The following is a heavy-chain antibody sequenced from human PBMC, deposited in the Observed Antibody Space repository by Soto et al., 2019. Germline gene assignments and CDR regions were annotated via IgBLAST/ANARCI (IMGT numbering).Heavy chain of an antibody. CDR1: GFTFSSYG. Sequence: GGSLRLSCAASGFTFSSYGMHWVRQAPGKGLEWVAVIWYDGSNKYYADSVKGRFTISRDNSKNTLYLQMNSLRAEDTAVYYFGSGSYYNRPFDFWGQGTLVTVSS. D-gene: IGHD3-10*01. V-gene: IGHV3-33*01. J-gene: IGHJ4*02. CDR2: IWYDGSNK. CDR3: GSGSYYNRPFDF.